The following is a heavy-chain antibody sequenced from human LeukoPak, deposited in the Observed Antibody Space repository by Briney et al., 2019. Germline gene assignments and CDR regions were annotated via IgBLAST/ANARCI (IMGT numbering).Heavy chain of an antibody. V-gene: IGHV3-23*01. CDR1: GFTFSSYA. Sequence: GGSLRLSCAASGFTFSSYAMSWVRQAPGKGLEWVSAISGSGGSTYYADSVKGRFTISRDNSKNTLYLQMNSLRAEDTAVYYCAKCGHYDFWSGYFYFDYWGQGTLVTVSS. J-gene: IGHJ4*02. CDR3: AKCGHYDFWSGYFYFDY. D-gene: IGHD3-3*01. CDR2: ISGSGGST.